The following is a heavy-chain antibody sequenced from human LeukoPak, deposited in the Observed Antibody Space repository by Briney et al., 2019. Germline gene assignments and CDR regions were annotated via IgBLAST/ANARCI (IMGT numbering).Heavy chain of an antibody. CDR1: GYTLTELS. Sequence: ASVKVSCKVSGYTLTELSMHWVRQAPGKGLEWMGGFDPEDGETIYAQKLQGRVTMTTDTSTSTAYLELRSLRSDDTAVYYCAGDRAYGYSTVWDFDYWGQGTLVTVSS. V-gene: IGHV1-24*01. J-gene: IGHJ4*02. CDR3: AGDRAYGYSTVWDFDY. D-gene: IGHD6-19*01. CDR2: FDPEDGET.